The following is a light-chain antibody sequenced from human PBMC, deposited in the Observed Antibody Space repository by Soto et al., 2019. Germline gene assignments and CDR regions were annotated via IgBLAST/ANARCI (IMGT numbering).Light chain of an antibody. CDR1: QSVSSN. J-gene: IGKJ2*01. CDR3: HHYNSWPYT. Sequence: EIVMTQSPDTLSVSPGERATLSCRASQSVSSNLAWYQQKPGQAPRLLIYGASTRATGFPARFSGSGSGTEFTLTISSLHSEDFAAYYCHHYNSWPYTFGQGTKVEIK. CDR2: GAS. V-gene: IGKV3-15*01.